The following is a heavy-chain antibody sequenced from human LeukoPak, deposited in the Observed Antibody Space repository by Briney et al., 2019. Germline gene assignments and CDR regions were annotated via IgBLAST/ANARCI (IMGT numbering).Heavy chain of an antibody. V-gene: IGHV1-2*04. CDR1: GYTFTGYY. D-gene: IGHD5-12*01. J-gene: IGHJ4*02. Sequence: ASVKVSCKASGYTFTGYYMHWVRQAPGQGLGWMGWINPNSGGTNYAQKFQGWVTMTRDTSISTAYMELSRLRSDNTAVYYCARGGIYSGYDFPDYWGQGTLVTVSS. CDR3: ARGGIYSGYDFPDY. CDR2: INPNSGGT.